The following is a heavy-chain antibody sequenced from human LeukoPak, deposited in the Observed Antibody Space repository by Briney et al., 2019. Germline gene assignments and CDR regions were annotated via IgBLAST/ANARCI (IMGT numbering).Heavy chain of an antibody. CDR3: ARGMRYCSGGSCYSPYNWFDR. Sequence: PSETLSLTCAVYGGSFSGYYWSWLRQPPGKGLEGIGEINHSGSTNYNPSLKSRVTISVDTSKNQFSLKLSSVTAADTAVYYCARGMRYCSGGSCYSPYNWFDRWGQGTLVTVSS. CDR1: GGSFSGYY. J-gene: IGHJ5*02. CDR2: INHSGST. V-gene: IGHV4-34*01. D-gene: IGHD2-15*01.